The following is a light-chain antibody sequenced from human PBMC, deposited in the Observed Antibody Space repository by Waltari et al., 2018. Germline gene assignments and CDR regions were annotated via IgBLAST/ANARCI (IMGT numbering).Light chain of an antibody. V-gene: IGLV1-44*01. CDR2: SND. J-gene: IGLJ3*02. CDR3: AAWDDSLNGHWV. CDR1: RFNIRSNA. Sequence: QSVLTQPPSASGTPGQRVTISCSGSRFNIRSNAVNWYQQIPGTAPKLLIYSNDQWTSGFPDRFSGSKYGTSASLAISVLQSEDEADYYCAAWDDSLNGHWVFGGGTKLTVL.